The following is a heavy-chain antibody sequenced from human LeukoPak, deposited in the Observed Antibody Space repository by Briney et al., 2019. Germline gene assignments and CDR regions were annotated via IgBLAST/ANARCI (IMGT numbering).Heavy chain of an antibody. CDR3: AKGGSSGHNWFDP. V-gene: IGHV3-30*02. CDR1: GFTFSDYG. D-gene: IGHD6-25*01. J-gene: IGHJ5*02. CDR2: IRNDGSND. Sequence: GGSLRLSCAASGFTFSDYGMHWVRQAPGKGLEWVAFIRNDGSNDYYPDPVKGRFTISRDNSRNTLYLQMNSLRAEDTAFYYCAKGGSSGHNWFDPWGQGTRVTVSS.